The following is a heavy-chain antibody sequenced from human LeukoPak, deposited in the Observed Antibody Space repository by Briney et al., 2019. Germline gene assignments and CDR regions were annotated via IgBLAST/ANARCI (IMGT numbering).Heavy chain of an antibody. J-gene: IGHJ5*02. D-gene: IGHD2-2*01. Sequence: SQTLSLTCTVSGGFISSGGYYWSWIRQHPGKGLEWIGYIYYSGSTYYNPSLKSRVTISVDTSKNQFSLKLSSVTAADTAVYYCARVYAGYCSSTSCYESWFDPWGQGTLVTVSS. V-gene: IGHV4-31*03. CDR2: IYYSGST. CDR3: ARVYAGYCSSTSCYESWFDP. CDR1: GGFISSGGYY.